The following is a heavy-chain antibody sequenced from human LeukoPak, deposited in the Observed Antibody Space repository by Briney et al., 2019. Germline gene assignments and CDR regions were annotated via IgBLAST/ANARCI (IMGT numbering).Heavy chain of an antibody. J-gene: IGHJ6*02. CDR2: IYYSGST. Sequence: SQTLSLTCTVSGGSISSGGYYWSWIRQHPGKGLEWIGYIYYSGSTNYNPSLKSRVTISVDTSKNQFSLKLSSVTAADTAVYYCARRNYYDSSGYEYYYGMDVWGQGTTVTVSS. V-gene: IGHV4-31*03. CDR3: ARRNYYDSSGYEYYYGMDV. D-gene: IGHD3-22*01. CDR1: GGSISSGGYY.